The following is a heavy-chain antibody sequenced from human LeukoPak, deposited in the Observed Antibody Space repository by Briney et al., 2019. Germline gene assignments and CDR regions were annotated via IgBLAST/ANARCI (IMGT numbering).Heavy chain of an antibody. V-gene: IGHV1-46*01. CDR1: GYTFTSYY. J-gene: IGHJ4*02. CDR3: ARATLSDYYFNY. Sequence: ASVKVSCKASGYTFTSYYMHWVRQAPGQGLDWMGIINPSGGSTSYAQKFQGRVTMTRDKSTNTVYMEMSSLRSEDTAVYFCARATLSDYYFNYWGQGTLVTVSS. CDR2: INPSGGST.